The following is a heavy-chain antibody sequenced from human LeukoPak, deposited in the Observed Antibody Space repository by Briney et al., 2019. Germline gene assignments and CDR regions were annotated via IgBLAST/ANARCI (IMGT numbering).Heavy chain of an antibody. CDR2: IYYSGST. D-gene: IGHD3-3*01. J-gene: IGHJ4*02. CDR3: ARHGAAGVVTPFDY. CDR1: GGSISSYY. V-gene: IGHV4-59*08. Sequence: PSETLSLTCTVSGGSISSYYWSWIRQPPGKGLEWIGYIYYSGSTNYNPSLKSRVTISVNTSKNQFSLKLSSVTAADTAVYYCARHGAAGVVTPFDYWGQGTLVTVSS.